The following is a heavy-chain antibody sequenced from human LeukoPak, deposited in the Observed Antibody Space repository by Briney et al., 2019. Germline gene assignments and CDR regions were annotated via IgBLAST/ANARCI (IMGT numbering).Heavy chain of an antibody. CDR2: IVVGSGNT. D-gene: IGHD4-17*01. CDR1: GFTFTSSA. J-gene: IGHJ4*02. CDR3: ARDRGTVTTFDH. Sequence: SVKVSCKASGFTFTSSAMQWVRQARGQRLEWIGWIVVGSGNTNYAQKFQERVTITRDMSTSTAYMELRSLRSDDTAVYYCARDRGTVTTFDHWGQGTLVTVSS. V-gene: IGHV1-58*02.